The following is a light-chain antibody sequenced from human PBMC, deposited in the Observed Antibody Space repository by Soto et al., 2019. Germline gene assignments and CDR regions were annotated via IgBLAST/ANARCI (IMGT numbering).Light chain of an antibody. J-gene: IGKJ4*01. CDR1: QDIKNY. Sequence: DIQMTQSPSSLAASVGDRVTITCRASQDIKNYLNWYQLKPGKAPKLLIYDASNLEIGVPSRFSGSGSGTHFIFTIDSLQPEDIATYYCQQYDHFVTFGGGTKVEF. CDR2: DAS. V-gene: IGKV1-33*01. CDR3: QQYDHFVT.